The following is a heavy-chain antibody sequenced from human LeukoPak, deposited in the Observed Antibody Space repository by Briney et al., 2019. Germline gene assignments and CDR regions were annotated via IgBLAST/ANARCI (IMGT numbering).Heavy chain of an antibody. CDR3: ARVSRYCSSTSCYNDAFDI. V-gene: IGHV3-7*01. J-gene: IGHJ3*02. CDR1: GFTFSSYW. Sequence: PGGSLRHSCAASGFTFSSYWMSWVRQAPGKGLEWVANIKQDGSEKYYVDSVKGRFTISRDNAKNSLYLQMNSLRAEDTAVYYCARVSRYCSSTSCYNDAFDIWGQGTMVTVSS. CDR2: IKQDGSEK. D-gene: IGHD2-2*02.